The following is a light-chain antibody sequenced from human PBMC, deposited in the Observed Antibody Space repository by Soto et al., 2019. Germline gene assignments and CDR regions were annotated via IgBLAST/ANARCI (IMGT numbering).Light chain of an antibody. J-gene: IGKJ1*01. CDR1: RSVDTDY. V-gene: IGKV3-20*01. CDR2: GAS. Sequence: IVLTQSPGSLSLSPGERATLSCRASRSVDTDYLAWYQQKPGQAPRLLIHGASNRATGIPDRFSGSGSATDFTLTISRVEPEDFAVYYCQQYDLFWTFGQGTRVQIE. CDR3: QQYDLFWT.